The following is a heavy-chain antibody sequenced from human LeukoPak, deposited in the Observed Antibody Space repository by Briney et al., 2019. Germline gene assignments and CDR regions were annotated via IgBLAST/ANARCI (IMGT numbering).Heavy chain of an antibody. Sequence: SATLSLTCTVSGGSISSYYWSWIRQPPGKGLEWIGYIYYSGSTNYNPSLKSRVTISVDTSKNQFSLKLSSVTAADTAVYYCARLGYCSSTSCYAGLSTWFDPWGQGTLVTVSS. D-gene: IGHD2-2*01. V-gene: IGHV4-59*08. CDR1: GGSISSYY. CDR2: IYYSGST. J-gene: IGHJ5*02. CDR3: ARLGYCSSTSCYAGLSTWFDP.